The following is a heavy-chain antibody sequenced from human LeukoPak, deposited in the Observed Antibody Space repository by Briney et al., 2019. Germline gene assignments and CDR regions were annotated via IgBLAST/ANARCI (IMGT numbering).Heavy chain of an antibody. CDR2: ISSSRSSYI. J-gene: IGHJ1*01. V-gene: IGHV3-21*01. Sequence: AGGSLRLSCAASGSTFSNYNMNWVRQAPGKGLEWVSTISSSRSSYIYYADSVKGRFTISRDNAKNSLYLQMNSLRAEDTAVYYCARDPPSFQYWGQGTLVTVSA. CDR3: ARDPPSFQY. CDR1: GSTFSNYN.